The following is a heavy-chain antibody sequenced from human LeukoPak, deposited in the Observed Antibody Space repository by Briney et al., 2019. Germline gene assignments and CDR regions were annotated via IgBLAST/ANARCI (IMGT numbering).Heavy chain of an antibody. J-gene: IGHJ4*02. D-gene: IGHD4-17*01. Sequence: PSETLSLTCAVYGGSFSGYYWSWIRQPPGKGLEWIGEINHSGSTNYNPSLKRRVTISVDTSKNQFSLKLSSVTAADTAVYYCARTTVTTTRRFDYWGQGTLVTVSS. V-gene: IGHV4-34*01. CDR2: INHSGST. CDR3: ARTTVTTTRRFDY. CDR1: GGSFSGYY.